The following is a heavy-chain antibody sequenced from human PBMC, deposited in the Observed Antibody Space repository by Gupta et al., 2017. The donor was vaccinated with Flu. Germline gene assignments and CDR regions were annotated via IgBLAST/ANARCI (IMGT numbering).Heavy chain of an antibody. V-gene: IGHV1-8*01. Sequence: QVQLVQSGAEVKTPGASVKVSCKASGYTFTSYDINWGRQATGQGLEWMGWMNPNSGNTGYAQKFQGRVTMTRNTSISTAYMELSSLRSEDTAVYYCARGESLSAINYCGGDCYYFHYWGQGTLVTVSS. D-gene: IGHD2-21*02. CDR3: ARGESLSAINYCGGDCYYFHY. CDR1: GYTFTSYD. CDR2: MNPNSGNT. J-gene: IGHJ4*02.